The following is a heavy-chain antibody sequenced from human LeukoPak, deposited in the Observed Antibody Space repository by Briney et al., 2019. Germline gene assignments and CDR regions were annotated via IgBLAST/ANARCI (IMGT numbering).Heavy chain of an antibody. Sequence: GGSLRLSCAASGFTFSSYSMNWVRRAPGKGLEWVSSISSSSSYIYYADSVKGRFTISRDNAKNSLYLQMNSLRAEDTAVYYCARDPHYDYVWGSSDYWGQGTLVTVSS. CDR3: ARDPHYDYVWGSSDY. V-gene: IGHV3-21*01. J-gene: IGHJ4*02. D-gene: IGHD3-16*01. CDR1: GFTFSSYS. CDR2: ISSSSSYI.